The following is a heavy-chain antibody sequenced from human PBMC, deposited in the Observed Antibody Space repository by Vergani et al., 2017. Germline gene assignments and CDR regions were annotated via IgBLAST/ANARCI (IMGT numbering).Heavy chain of an antibody. Sequence: QVQLVQSGAEVKKPGSSVKVSCKASGGSISSGGYSWSWIRQPPGKGLEWIGYIYHSGSTYYNPSLKSRVTISVDRSKNQFSLKLSSVTAADTAVYYCARDRRRNWFDPWGQGTLVTVSS. CDR1: GGSISSGGYS. CDR3: ARDRRRNWFDP. CDR2: IYHSGST. V-gene: IGHV4-30-2*01. J-gene: IGHJ5*02.